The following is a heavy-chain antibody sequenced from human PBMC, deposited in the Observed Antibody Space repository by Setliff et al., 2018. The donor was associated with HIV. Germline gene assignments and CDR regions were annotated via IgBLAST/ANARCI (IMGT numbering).Heavy chain of an antibody. V-gene: IGHV1-69*11. CDR2: LIPVLGEP. D-gene: IGHD3-10*01. CDR3: TRGALYGLFEF. Sequence: GASVKVSCKASGGTFSSYAIGWVRQAPGQGLEWMGSLIPVLGEPHYAQSFQGRVTISADESTNTAHMELRSLTSEDTAAYYCTRGALYGLFEFWGPGTLVTVSS. CDR1: GGTFSSYA. J-gene: IGHJ4*02.